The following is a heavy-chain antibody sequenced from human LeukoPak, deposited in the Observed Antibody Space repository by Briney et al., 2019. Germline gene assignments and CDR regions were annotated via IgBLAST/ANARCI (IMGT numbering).Heavy chain of an antibody. CDR2: IYYSGST. CDR1: GGSISNYY. Sequence: SETLSLTCIVSGGSISNYYWSWIRQPPGKGLEWIGYIYYSGSTNYNPSLKSRVTISIDTSKNQFSLKLNYVTAADTAMYYCARARGGMDVWGQGTTVTVSS. J-gene: IGHJ6*02. CDR3: ARARGGMDV. V-gene: IGHV4-59*01.